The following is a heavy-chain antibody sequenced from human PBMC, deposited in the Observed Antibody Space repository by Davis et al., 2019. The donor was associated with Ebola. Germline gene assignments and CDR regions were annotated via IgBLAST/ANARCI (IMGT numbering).Heavy chain of an antibody. CDR2: INSDGSST. Sequence: PGGSLRLSCAASGFTFSSYAMSWVRQAPGKGLVWVSRINSDGSSTNYADSVKGRLTISRDNAKNTLYLQMNSLRAEDTAVYYCARGAVTTLLNWGQGTLVTVSS. J-gene: IGHJ4*02. V-gene: IGHV3-74*01. CDR3: ARGAVTTLLN. CDR1: GFTFSSYA. D-gene: IGHD4-17*01.